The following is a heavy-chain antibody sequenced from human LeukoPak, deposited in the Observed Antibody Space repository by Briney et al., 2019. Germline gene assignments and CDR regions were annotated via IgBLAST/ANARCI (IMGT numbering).Heavy chain of an antibody. V-gene: IGHV4-30-4*08. CDR3: ARGSASYYFDY. CDR1: GGSISSGDYY. D-gene: IGHD6-6*01. Sequence: PSETLSLTCTVSGGSISSGDYYWSWIRQPPGKGLEWIGYISYSGSTYYNPSLKSRVTISVGTSKNQFSLRLSSVTAADTAVYYCARGSASYYFDYWGQGTLVTVSS. CDR2: ISYSGST. J-gene: IGHJ4*02.